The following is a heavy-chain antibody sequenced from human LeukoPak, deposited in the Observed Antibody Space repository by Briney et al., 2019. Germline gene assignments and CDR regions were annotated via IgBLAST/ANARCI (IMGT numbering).Heavy chain of an antibody. CDR3: AKGLDY. J-gene: IGHJ4*02. CDR2: INAGNGNT. V-gene: IGHV1-3*01. CDR1: GYTFTSYA. D-gene: IGHD2-21*01. Sequence: ASVKVSCKASGYTFTSYAMHWVRQAPGQRLEWMGWINAGNGNTKYSRKFQGRVTITRDTSASTAYMELSSLRSEDTAVYYCAKGLDYWGQGTLVTVSS.